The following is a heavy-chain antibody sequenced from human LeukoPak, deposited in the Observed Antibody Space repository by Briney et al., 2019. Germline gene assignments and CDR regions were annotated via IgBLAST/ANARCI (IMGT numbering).Heavy chain of an antibody. CDR3: ATTYSNSGDFDY. CDR2: IYYSGST. J-gene: IGHJ4*02. D-gene: IGHD6-6*01. CDR1: SGSISSSSYY. Sequence: PSETLSLTCTVSSGSISSSSYYWGWIRQPPGKGLEWIGSIYYSGSTYYNPSLKSRVTISVDSSKIQFSLRLSSVTAADTAVYYCATTYSNSGDFDYWGQGTLVTVSS. V-gene: IGHV4-39*01.